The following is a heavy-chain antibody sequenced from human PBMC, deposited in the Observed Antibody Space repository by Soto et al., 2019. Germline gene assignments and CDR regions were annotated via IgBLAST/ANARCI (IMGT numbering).Heavy chain of an antibody. V-gene: IGHV4-59*01. CDR1: GGSISTYY. CDR3: ASDRSSGWDQGYGMDV. D-gene: IGHD6-19*01. J-gene: IGHJ6*02. CDR2: IYYSGST. Sequence: SETLSLTCTVSGGSISTYYWSWIRQPPGKGLEWIGYIYYSGSTSYNPSLKSRVTISVDTSKNQFSLKLRSVTAADTAVYYCASDRSSGWDQGYGMDVWGQGTTVTVPS.